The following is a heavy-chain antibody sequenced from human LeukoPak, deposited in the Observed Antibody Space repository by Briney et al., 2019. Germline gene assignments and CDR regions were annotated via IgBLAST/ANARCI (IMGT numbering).Heavy chain of an antibody. J-gene: IGHJ6*03. CDR3: AKSPAATPYYYYYYMDV. CDR1: GFTFSSYA. Sequence: GGSLRLSCAASGFTFSSYAMSWVRQAPGKGLEWVSAISGSGGSTYYADSVKGRFTISRDNSKNTLYLQMNSLRAEDTAVYYCAKSPAATPYYYYYYMDVWGKGPRSPSP. V-gene: IGHV3-23*01. CDR2: ISGSGGST. D-gene: IGHD2-15*01.